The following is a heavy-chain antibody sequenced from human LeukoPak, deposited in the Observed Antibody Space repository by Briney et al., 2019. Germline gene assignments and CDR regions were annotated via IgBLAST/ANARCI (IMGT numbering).Heavy chain of an antibody. CDR2: ISHDGSNK. CDR1: GFTFSSYG. J-gene: IGHJ6*03. CDR3: AKDGKYYYMDV. D-gene: IGHD1-14*01. Sequence: GGSLRLSCAASGFTFSSYGMHWVRQAPGKGLEWVAVISHDGSNKYYADSVKGRFTISRDNSKNTLYLQMNSLRAEDTAVYYCAKDGKYYYMDVWGKGTTVTVSS. V-gene: IGHV3-30*18.